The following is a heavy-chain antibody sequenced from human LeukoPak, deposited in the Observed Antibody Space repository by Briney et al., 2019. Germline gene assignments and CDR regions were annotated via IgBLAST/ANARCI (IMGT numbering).Heavy chain of an antibody. CDR1: GDSVSSNSAA. D-gene: IGHD6-19*01. Sequence: SQTLSLTCAISGDSVSSNSAAWNWIRQSPSRGLEWLGRTYYRSKWYNDYAVSVKSRITINPDTSKNQFSLQLNSVTPEDTAVYYCARSIVDYSNLFVLGPTPIAVAGPERYYYYYMDVWGKGTTVTISS. CDR3: ARSIVDYSNLFVLGPTPIAVAGPERYYYYYMDV. V-gene: IGHV6-1*01. J-gene: IGHJ6*03. CDR2: TYYRSKWYN.